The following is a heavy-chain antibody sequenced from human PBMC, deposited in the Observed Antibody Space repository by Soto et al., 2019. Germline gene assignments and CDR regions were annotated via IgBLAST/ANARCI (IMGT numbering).Heavy chain of an antibody. CDR2: IVVGSGNK. CDR3: AADKAPMRSYYYNGMGV. J-gene: IGHJ6*02. Sequence: SVKIFSNAPGFTYTNSAVQWVRPARAQRHEWIGWIVVGSGNKNYAQKFQERVTITRDMSTSTAYMELSSLRSEDTAVYYCAADKAPMRSYYYNGMGVKGQETSGTVSS. CDR1: GFTYTNSA. V-gene: IGHV1-58*01.